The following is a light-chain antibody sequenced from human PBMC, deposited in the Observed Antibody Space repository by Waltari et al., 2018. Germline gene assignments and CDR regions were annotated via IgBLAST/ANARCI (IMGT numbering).Light chain of an antibody. CDR1: QGITTY. Sequence: EIQMTQSPSSLSASAGDTATITCRASQGITTYLNWYQQKPGKAPKRLIYAASSLESGVPSMFSGSGSWTDFTLTISSLQPEDFATYYCLQYNSHPLTFGGGTKVEIK. V-gene: IGKV1-17*01. CDR3: LQYNSHPLT. J-gene: IGKJ4*01. CDR2: AAS.